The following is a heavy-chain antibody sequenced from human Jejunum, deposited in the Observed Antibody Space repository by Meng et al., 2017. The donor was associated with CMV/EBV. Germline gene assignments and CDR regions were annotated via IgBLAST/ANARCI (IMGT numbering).Heavy chain of an antibody. CDR1: FTGYF. D-gene: IGHD2-2*01. Sequence: FTGYFFHWVRQAPGQGLEWMGRINPNSGDTHYAPRFQGRVTMTRDTSLSTAYMELSRLTSDDTAVYYCASLGESFVVVPAAMGSFDLWGQGTLVTVSS. V-gene: IGHV1-2*06. CDR2: INPNSGDT. J-gene: IGHJ4*02. CDR3: ASLGESFVVVPAAMGSFDL.